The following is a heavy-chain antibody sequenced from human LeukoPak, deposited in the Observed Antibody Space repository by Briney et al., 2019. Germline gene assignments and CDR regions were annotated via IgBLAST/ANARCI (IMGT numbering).Heavy chain of an antibody. Sequence: GGSLRLSCAASRCTFSRYWIHWVRQAPGKGLVWVSRINSDGISTSYADSVKGRFTISRDNAKNTLYLQMNSLRAEDTAVYYCARDGNYYDSSGPADYWGQGTLVTVSS. CDR1: RCTFSRYW. J-gene: IGHJ4*02. CDR3: ARDGNYYDSSGPADY. CDR2: INSDGIST. D-gene: IGHD3-22*01. V-gene: IGHV3-74*01.